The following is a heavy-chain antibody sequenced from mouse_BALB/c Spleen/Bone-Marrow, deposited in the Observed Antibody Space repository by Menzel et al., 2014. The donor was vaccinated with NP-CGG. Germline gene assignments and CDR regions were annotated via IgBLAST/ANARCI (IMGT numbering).Heavy chain of an antibody. V-gene: IGHV14-3*02. CDR1: GFNIKDTY. J-gene: IGHJ2*02. CDR2: IDPANGNT. CDR3: ARFLYDYGGGDY. Sequence: VQLQQSGAELVKPGASVKLSCTASGFNIKDTYMHWVKQRPEQGLEWIGRIDPANGNTKYDPKFQGKATITADTSSNTAYLQRSSLTPEDTAVYYCARFLYDYGGGDYWGQGTSLTVSS. D-gene: IGHD2-4*01.